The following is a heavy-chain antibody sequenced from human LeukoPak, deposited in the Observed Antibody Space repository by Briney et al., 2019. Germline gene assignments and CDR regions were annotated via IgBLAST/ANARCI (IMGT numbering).Heavy chain of an antibody. Sequence: SETLSLTCTVSGGSISSYSWSLIRQPAGKGLEWIGRIYTSGSTNYNPSLQSRVTMSVDTSKNQFSLKLSSVTAADTAVYYCARGIAATGHAFDIWGQGTMVTVSS. CDR1: GGSISSYS. CDR3: ARGIAATGHAFDI. V-gene: IGHV4-4*07. D-gene: IGHD6-13*01. CDR2: IYTSGST. J-gene: IGHJ3*02.